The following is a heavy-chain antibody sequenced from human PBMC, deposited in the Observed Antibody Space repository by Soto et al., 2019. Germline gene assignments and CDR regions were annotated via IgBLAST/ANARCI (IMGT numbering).Heavy chain of an antibody. J-gene: IGHJ6*02. CDR2: IYYSGST. D-gene: IGHD2-15*01. CDR1: GGSISSGGYY. CDR3: ARDKVVAAIPYYYYGMDV. Sequence: SETLSLTCTVSGGSISSGGYYLSWIRQHPGKGLEWIGYIYYSGSTYYNPSLKSRVTISVDTSKNQFSLKLSSVTAADTAVYYCARDKVVAAIPYYYYGMDVWGQGTTVTVSS. V-gene: IGHV4-31*03.